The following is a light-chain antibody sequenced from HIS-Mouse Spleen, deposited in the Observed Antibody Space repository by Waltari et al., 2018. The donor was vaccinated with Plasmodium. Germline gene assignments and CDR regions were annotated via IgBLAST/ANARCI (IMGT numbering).Light chain of an antibody. J-gene: IGLJ1*01. CDR3: CSYAGSSTYYV. Sequence: QSALTQPASVSGSPGQSITISCTGTSSDVGSYNLVSWYQQHPGKAPKLMVYEGSKRPSGFSKRFSGSKAGNTASLTISGLQAEDEADYYCCSYAGSSTYYVFGTGTKVTVL. CDR2: EGS. V-gene: IGLV2-23*01. CDR1: SSDVGSYNL.